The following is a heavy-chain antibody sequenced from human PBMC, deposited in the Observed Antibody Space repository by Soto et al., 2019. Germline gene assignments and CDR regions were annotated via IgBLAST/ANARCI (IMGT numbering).Heavy chain of an antibody. V-gene: IGHV1-8*01. Sequence: ASVKGPCKASGYTFTSYDINWVRQATGQGLEWMGWMNPNSGNTGYAQKFQGRVTMTRNTSISTAYMELSSLRSEDTAVYYCARVYGGYDKRALDYWGQGTLVTVSS. CDR2: MNPNSGNT. CDR1: GYTFTSYD. D-gene: IGHD5-12*01. CDR3: ARVYGGYDKRALDY. J-gene: IGHJ4*02.